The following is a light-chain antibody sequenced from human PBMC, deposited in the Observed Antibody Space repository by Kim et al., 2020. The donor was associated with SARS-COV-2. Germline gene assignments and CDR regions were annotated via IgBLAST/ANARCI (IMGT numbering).Light chain of an antibody. Sequence: PTATLTCTGNSNNVGNQGATWLQHHQGHPPKLLSYRNYNRPPGISERFSASRSGDTASLTITGLQPEDEADYYCSAWDSSLSAWVFGGGTQLTVL. CDR2: RNY. CDR1: SNNVGNQG. V-gene: IGLV10-54*04. CDR3: SAWDSSLSAWV. J-gene: IGLJ3*02.